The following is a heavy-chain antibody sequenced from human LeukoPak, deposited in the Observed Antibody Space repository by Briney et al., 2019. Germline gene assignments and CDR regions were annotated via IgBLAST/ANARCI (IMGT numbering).Heavy chain of an antibody. D-gene: IGHD2-15*01. V-gene: IGHV3-33*01. CDR2: IWYDGSNK. Sequence: GGSLRLSCAASGFTFSSCGMHWVRQAPGKGLEWVAVIWYDGSNKYYADSVKGRFTISRDNSKNTLYLQMNSLRAEDTAVYYCARDYRYCSGGSCYDAFDIWGQGTMVTVSS. CDR3: ARDYRYCSGGSCYDAFDI. J-gene: IGHJ3*02. CDR1: GFTFSSCG.